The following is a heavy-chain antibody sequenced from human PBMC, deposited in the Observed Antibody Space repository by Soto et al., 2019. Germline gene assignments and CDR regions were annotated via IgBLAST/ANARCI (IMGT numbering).Heavy chain of an antibody. D-gene: IGHD3-16*01. Sequence: QITLKESGPTLVKPTQTLTLTCTFSGFSLSTSGVGVGWIRQPPGKALEWLALIYWDDDKRYSPSLKSRLTITKDNTKNQVGLTMTNMDPVDTATYYCAPAMIPPDYYYYMNVWGKGTTVTVSS. V-gene: IGHV2-5*02. CDR1: GFSLSTSGVG. CDR3: APAMIPPDYYYYMNV. CDR2: IYWDDDK. J-gene: IGHJ6*03.